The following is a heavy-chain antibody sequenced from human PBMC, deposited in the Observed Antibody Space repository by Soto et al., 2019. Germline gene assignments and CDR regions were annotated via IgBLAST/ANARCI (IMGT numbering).Heavy chain of an antibody. CDR1: GYTFTGYY. CDR2: INPNSGGT. D-gene: IGHD5-18*01. J-gene: IGHJ5*02. V-gene: IGHV1-2*02. Sequence: EASVKVSCKASGYTFTGYYIHWVRQAPGQGLEWMGWINPNSGGTNYAQKFQGRVTMTRDTSISTAYMELSRLRSDDTAVYYCARAGGYSYGHRRLWFDPWGQGTLVTVSS. CDR3: ARAGGYSYGHRRLWFDP.